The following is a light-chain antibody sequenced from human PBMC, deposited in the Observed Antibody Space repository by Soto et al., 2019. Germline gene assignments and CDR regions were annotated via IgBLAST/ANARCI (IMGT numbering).Light chain of an antibody. CDR2: EVT. V-gene: IGLV2-8*01. Sequence: QSALTQPPSASGSPGQSVTISCSGTSSDVGGYNYVSWYQQHPGKAPKVMIYEVTRRPSGVPDRFSGSRSDNTASLIVSGLQAEDEADYYCSSYAGSNTVAFGGGTKLTVL. J-gene: IGLJ2*01. CDR1: SSDVGGYNY. CDR3: SSYAGSNTVA.